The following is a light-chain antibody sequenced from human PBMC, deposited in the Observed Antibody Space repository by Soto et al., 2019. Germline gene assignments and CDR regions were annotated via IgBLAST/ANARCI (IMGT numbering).Light chain of an antibody. Sequence: EIGLTQSPGTLSLSPGERATLSCRASQSVSSSYLAWYQQKPGQATRLLIYGASSRATVIPDMFSRSVSGTDFTLTISRLEPEDFAVYYCQQYGSSPVTTIGQGTKVVIK. J-gene: IGKJ1*01. CDR1: QSVSSSY. CDR2: GAS. V-gene: IGKV3-20*01. CDR3: QQYGSSPVTT.